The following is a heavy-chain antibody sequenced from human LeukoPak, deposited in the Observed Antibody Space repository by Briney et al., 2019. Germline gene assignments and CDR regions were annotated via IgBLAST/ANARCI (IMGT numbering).Heavy chain of an antibody. CDR1: GFTFSSYA. D-gene: IGHD2-2*01. J-gene: IGHJ5*02. CDR2: ISGSGGNT. CDR3: AKGEYQLDWFDP. V-gene: IGHV3-23*01. Sequence: GGSLRLSCAASGFTFSSYAMSWVRQAPGKGLEWVSAISGSGGNTYYADSVKGRFTISRDNSKNTLYLQMNSLRAEDTAVYYCAKGEYQLDWFDPWGQGTLVTVSS.